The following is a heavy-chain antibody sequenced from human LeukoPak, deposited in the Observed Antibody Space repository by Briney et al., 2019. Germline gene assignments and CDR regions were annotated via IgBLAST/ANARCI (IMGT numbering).Heavy chain of an antibody. D-gene: IGHD3-16*02. J-gene: IGHJ4*02. V-gene: IGHV1-46*01. CDR2: INPSGGST. CDR3: ASPADYVWGSYRYTMDY. CDR1: GYTFTSYY. Sequence: ASVKVSCKASGYTFTSYYMHWVRQAPGQGLEWMGIINPSGGSTSYAQKFQGRVTMTTDTSTSTAYMELRSLRSDDTAVYYCASPADYVWGSYRYTMDYWGQGTLVTVSS.